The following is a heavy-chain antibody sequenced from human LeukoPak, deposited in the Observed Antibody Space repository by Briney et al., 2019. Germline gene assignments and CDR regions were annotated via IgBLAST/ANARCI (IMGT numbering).Heavy chain of an antibody. CDR1: GGSISSYY. V-gene: IGHV4-4*07. Sequence: SETLSLTCAVSGGSISSYYWSWIRQPAGKGLEWIGRIYTSGSTNYNPSLKSRVTMSVDTSKNQFSLKLSSVTAADTAVYYCAREVGSSGYYYYFDYWGQGTLVTVSS. CDR3: AREVGSSGYYYYFDY. J-gene: IGHJ4*02. CDR2: IYTSGST. D-gene: IGHD3-22*01.